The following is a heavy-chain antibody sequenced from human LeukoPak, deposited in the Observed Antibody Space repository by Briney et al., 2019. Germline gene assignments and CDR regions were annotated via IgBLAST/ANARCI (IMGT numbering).Heavy chain of an antibody. CDR2: MSNDGNLK. V-gene: IGHV3-30*04. CDR1: GFTFSNYA. CDR3: AKAHKGGLPYYFDY. Sequence: GGSLRLSCAASGFTFSNYAMHWVRQAPGKGLQWVAVMSNDGNLKYYADSVKGRFTISRDNSRNALYLQMNSLRAEDTAVYYCAKAHKGGLPYYFDYWGQGTLVTVSS. D-gene: IGHD5-18*01. J-gene: IGHJ4*02.